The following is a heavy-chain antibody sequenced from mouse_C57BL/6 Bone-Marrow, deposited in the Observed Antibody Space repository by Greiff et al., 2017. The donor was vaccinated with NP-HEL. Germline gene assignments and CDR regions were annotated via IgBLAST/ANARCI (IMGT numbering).Heavy chain of an antibody. D-gene: IGHD2-4*01. CDR3: ARYGGLRPPYAMDY. CDR1: GFTFTDYY. J-gene: IGHJ4*01. Sequence: EVMLVESGGGLVQPGGSLSLSCAASGFTFTDYYMSWVRQPPGKALEWLGFIRNKANGYTTEYSASVKGRFTISRVNSQSILYLQMNALRAEDSATYYCARYGGLRPPYAMDYWGQGTSVTVSS. V-gene: IGHV7-3*01. CDR2: IRNKANGYTT.